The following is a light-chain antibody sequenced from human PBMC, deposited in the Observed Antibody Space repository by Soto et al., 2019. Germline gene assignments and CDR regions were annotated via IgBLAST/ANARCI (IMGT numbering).Light chain of an antibody. CDR1: QSLVHSDGNTY. CDR2: KIS. J-gene: IGKJ1*01. CDR3: MQTTQFPWT. V-gene: IGKV2-24*01. Sequence: DIVMTQTPLSSPVTLGQPASISCRSSQSLVHSDGNTYLSWLQQRPGHPPRLVICKISNRFSGDADRCRGSGAGTDVTQKITRVEAEDVGIYYYMQTTQFPWTFGQGTKVEIK.